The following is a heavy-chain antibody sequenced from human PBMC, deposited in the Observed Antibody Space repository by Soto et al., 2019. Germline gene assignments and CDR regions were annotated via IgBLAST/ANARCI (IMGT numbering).Heavy chain of an antibody. CDR1: GGSFSGYY. V-gene: IGHV4-34*01. J-gene: IGHJ4*02. CDR2: INHSGST. Sequence: SETLSLTCAVYGGSFSGYYWSCIRQPPGKGLEWIGEINHSGSTNYNPSLKSRVTIPVDTSKNQFSLKLSSVTAADTAVYYCAIRLNYYGSGSRSRFDYWGQGTLVTVSS. D-gene: IGHD3-10*01. CDR3: AIRLNYYGSGSRSRFDY.